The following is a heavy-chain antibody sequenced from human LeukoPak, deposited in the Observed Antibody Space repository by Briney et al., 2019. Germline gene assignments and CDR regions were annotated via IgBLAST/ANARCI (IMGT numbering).Heavy chain of an antibody. CDR1: GGTFSSYA. CDR2: IIPIFGTA. Sequence: ASVKVSCKASGGTFSSYAISWVRQAPGQGLEWMGGIIPIFGTANYAQKLQGRVTMTTDTSTSTAYMELRSLRSDDTAVYYCARTPDGSGSYYFDYWGQGTLVTVSS. V-gene: IGHV1-69*05. J-gene: IGHJ4*02. D-gene: IGHD3-10*01. CDR3: ARTPDGSGSYYFDY.